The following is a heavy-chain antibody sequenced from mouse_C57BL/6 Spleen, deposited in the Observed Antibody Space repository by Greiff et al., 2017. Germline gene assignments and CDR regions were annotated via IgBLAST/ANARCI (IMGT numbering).Heavy chain of an antibody. CDR3: ASGERYYDDAMDY. J-gene: IGHJ4*01. CDR1: GYSITSGYY. CDR2: ISYDGSN. V-gene: IGHV3-6*01. Sequence: EVKLMESGPGLVKPSQSLSFTCSVTGYSITSGYYWNWIRQFPGNKLEWMGYISYDGSNNYNPTLKNRISITRDTTKNQFFLKLNSVTTEDTATYYCASGERYYDDAMDYWGQGPSVTVSS. D-gene: IGHD2-4*01.